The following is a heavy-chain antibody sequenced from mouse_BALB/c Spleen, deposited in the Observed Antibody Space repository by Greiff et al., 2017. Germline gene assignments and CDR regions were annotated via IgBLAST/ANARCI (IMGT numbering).Heavy chain of an antibody. J-gene: IGHJ3*01. CDR3: TRWLLPLAY. D-gene: IGHD2-3*01. Sequence: VQLQQSGPELMKPGASVKISCKASGYSFTSYYMHWVKQSHGKSLEWIGYIDPFNGGTSYNQKFKGKAKLTAVTSASTAYMELSSLTNEDSAVYYCTRWLLPLAYWGQGTLVTVSA. V-gene: IGHV1S30*01. CDR1: GYSFTSYY. CDR2: IDPFNGGT.